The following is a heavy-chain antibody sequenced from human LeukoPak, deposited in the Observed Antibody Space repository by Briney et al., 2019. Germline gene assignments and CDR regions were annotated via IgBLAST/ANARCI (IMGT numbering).Heavy chain of an antibody. CDR3: ASELLWFGESIMDV. V-gene: IGHV3-48*03. CDR1: GFTFSSYE. Sequence: GGALRLSCAASGFTFSSYEMNWVRQAPGKGLEWVSYISSSGSTIYYADSVKGRFTISRDNAKNSLYLQMNSLRAEDTAVYYCASELLWFGESIMDVWGKGTTVTVSS. D-gene: IGHD3-10*01. J-gene: IGHJ6*04. CDR2: ISSSGSTI.